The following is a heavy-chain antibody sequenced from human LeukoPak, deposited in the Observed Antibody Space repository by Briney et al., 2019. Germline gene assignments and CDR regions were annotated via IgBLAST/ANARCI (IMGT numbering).Heavy chain of an antibody. CDR2: IYYSGNT. J-gene: IGHJ5*02. CDR1: GGSISSRTSY. D-gene: IGHD6-19*01. V-gene: IGHV4-39*01. Sequence: PSETLSLTCTVSGGSISSRTSYWGWIRQPPGKGLDWLGVIYYSGNTYYNPSLNSRVTISIDTSRGQFSLRLSSVTAADTAVYYSARRSTRLGSSSGWYNTWGQGTLVTVSS. CDR3: ARRSTRLGSSSGWYNT.